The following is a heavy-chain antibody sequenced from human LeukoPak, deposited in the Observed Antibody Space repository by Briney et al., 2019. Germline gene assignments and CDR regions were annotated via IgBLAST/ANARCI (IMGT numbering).Heavy chain of an antibody. CDR3: ARHLNYYGDHHFGFAS. CDR1: GGSISSSSYY. J-gene: IGHJ4*02. CDR2: IYYSGST. Sequence: SETQTLTCTLSGGSISSSSYYWGWIRQPPGKGLEWIGSIYYSGSTYYNPSLKSRVTISVDTSKNQFSLKLSSVTAADTAVYYCARHLNYYGDHHFGFASWGQGTLVTVSS. V-gene: IGHV4-39*01. D-gene: IGHD4-17*01.